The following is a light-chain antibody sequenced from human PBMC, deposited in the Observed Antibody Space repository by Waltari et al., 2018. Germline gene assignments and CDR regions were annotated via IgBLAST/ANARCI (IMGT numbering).Light chain of an antibody. CDR1: SSDVGAFNY. Sequence: QSALTQPASVSGSPGQSITISCTGTSSDVGAFNYISWYQQHPGKPPKLIIYEVSNRPSGVSTRFPGSKSGNTASLTISGLQTEDEADYYCNSYTTTAARVFGGGTRLTVL. CDR3: NSYTTTAARV. J-gene: IGLJ3*02. CDR2: EVS. V-gene: IGLV2-14*01.